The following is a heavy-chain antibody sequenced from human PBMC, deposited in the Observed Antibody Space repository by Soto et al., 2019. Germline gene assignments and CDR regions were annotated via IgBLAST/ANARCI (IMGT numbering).Heavy chain of an antibody. D-gene: IGHD3-22*01. Sequence: GSLGLACAASGVSVSNSWMSWVRQAPGKGLECVGRIKSKTDGGTTDYAAPVKGRFTISRDDSKNTLYLQMNSLKTEDTAVYYCTTDDSSGYPLDAFDIWGEGTMVTV. CDR2: IKSKTDGGTT. CDR1: GVSVSNSW. V-gene: IGHV3-15*01. CDR3: TTDDSSGYPLDAFDI. J-gene: IGHJ3*02.